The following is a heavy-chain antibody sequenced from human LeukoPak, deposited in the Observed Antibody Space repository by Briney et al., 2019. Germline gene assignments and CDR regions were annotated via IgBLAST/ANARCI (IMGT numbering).Heavy chain of an antibody. CDR2: IYYSGST. Sequence: SETLSLTCTVSGGSISSGGYYWSWIRQHPGKGLEWIGYIYYSGSTYYNPSLKSRVTISVDTSKNQFSLKLSSVTAADTAVYYCARGGGMGDFWSGYYHQNWFDPWGQGTLVTVSS. V-gene: IGHV4-31*03. D-gene: IGHD3-3*01. CDR1: GGSISSGGYY. CDR3: ARGGGMGDFWSGYYHQNWFDP. J-gene: IGHJ5*02.